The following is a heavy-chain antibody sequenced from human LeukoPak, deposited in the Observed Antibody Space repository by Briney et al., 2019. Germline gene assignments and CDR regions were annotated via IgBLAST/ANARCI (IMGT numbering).Heavy chain of an antibody. CDR2: VYPADSDT. Sequence: GASLQISCKGSGSMFTSYWIAWVRPPPGKGLEWMGIVYPADSDTTYSPSFQGQVTISADKSISTAYLQWSSLEASDTAMYYCARHTGSWFDPWGQGTLVTVSS. CDR1: GSMFTSYW. D-gene: IGHD4-17*01. V-gene: IGHV5-51*01. CDR3: ARHTGSWFDP. J-gene: IGHJ5*02.